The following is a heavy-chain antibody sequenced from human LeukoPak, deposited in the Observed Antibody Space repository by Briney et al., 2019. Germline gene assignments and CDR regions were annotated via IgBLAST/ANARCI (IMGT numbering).Heavy chain of an antibody. CDR2: ITANSGGT. D-gene: IGHD6-13*01. CDR1: GYTFTGYY. J-gene: IGHJ5*02. CDR3: SRGMAADGTIWFDP. V-gene: IGHV1-2*02. Sequence: GASVKVSCKASGYTFTGYYMHWVRQAPGQGLDWMGWITANSGGTKYAQKVKGIDNMTRYMYISTAYMEVSNLRPDDTAVYYCSRGMAADGTIWFDPGGQETLVSVSS.